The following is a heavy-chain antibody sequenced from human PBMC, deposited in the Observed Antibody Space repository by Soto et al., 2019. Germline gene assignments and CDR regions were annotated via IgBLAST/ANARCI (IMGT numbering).Heavy chain of an antibody. J-gene: IGHJ4*02. CDR3: TRSAVRPSGGLIGPFDY. V-gene: IGHV1-18*01. D-gene: IGHD3-16*02. CDR1: GYTFTRYG. CDR2: ISGYNGDA. Sequence: ASVKVSCKASGYTFTRYGISWVRQAPGQGLEWMGWISGYNGDANYAQRLQGRVSITRDTSTTTAYMELSTLRSEDTAVYYCTRSAVRPSGGLIGPFDYWGQGTLVTVSS.